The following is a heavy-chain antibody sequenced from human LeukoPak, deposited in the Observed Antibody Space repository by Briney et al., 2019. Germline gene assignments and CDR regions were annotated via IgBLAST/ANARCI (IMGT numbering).Heavy chain of an antibody. CDR1: GYTFTSYG. D-gene: IGHD3-3*01. Sequence: ASVKVSCKASGYTFTSYGISWVRQAPGQGLEWMGWISAYNGNTNYAQKLQGRVTMTTDTSTSTAYMELRSLRSDDTAVYYCARRGLGEWLPQIDYYYYYMDVWGKGTTVTVSS. CDR3: ARRGLGEWLPQIDYYYYYMDV. CDR2: ISAYNGNT. J-gene: IGHJ6*03. V-gene: IGHV1-18*01.